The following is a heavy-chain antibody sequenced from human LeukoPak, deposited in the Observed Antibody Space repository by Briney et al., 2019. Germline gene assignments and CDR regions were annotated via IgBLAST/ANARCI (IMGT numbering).Heavy chain of an antibody. J-gene: IGHJ4*02. Sequence: PGGSLRLSCADSDFSLSYPGMYWVRQAPGKALEWVAYLRYVGTVKYYAESVKGRFTISRDNSKNTLYLQMNSLRDEDTAVDYCARVFGVAGIDFWGQGTLVTVSS. CDR1: DFSLSYPG. D-gene: IGHD3-3*01. CDR3: ARVFGVAGIDF. CDR2: LRYVGTVK. V-gene: IGHV3-30*02.